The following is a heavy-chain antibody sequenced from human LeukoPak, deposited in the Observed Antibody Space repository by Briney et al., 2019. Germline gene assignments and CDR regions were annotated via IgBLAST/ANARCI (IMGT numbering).Heavy chain of an antibody. CDR2: IRTKPNNYAT. D-gene: IGHD5-24*01. J-gene: IGHJ4*02. CDR3: TGVEVATINY. V-gene: IGHV3-73*01. Sequence: AGSLRLSCAASGFIFSDAAMHWVRQASGKGLEWVGRIRTKPNNYATAYAASVKGRFTISRDDSKNTAYLQMNSLKTEDTAVYYCTGVEVATINYWGQGTLVTVSS. CDR1: GFIFSDAA.